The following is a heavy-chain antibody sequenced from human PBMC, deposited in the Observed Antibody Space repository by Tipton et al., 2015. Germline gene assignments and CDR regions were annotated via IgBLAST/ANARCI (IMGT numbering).Heavy chain of an antibody. Sequence: SLRLSCAASGFTFSSYGMNWVRQAPGKGLEWVSSISSSSSYIYYADSMKGRFTISRDNAKNSLYLQMNSLRAEDTAVYYCARDHFDFWRGPSSYYYYGFDVWGQGTTVTVSS. CDR3: ARDHFDFWRGPSSYYYYGFDV. CDR1: GFTFSSYG. V-gene: IGHV3-21*01. D-gene: IGHD3-3*01. J-gene: IGHJ6*02. CDR2: ISSSSSYI.